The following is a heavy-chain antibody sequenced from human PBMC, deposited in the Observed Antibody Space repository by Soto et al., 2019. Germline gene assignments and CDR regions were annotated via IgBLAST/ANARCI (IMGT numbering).Heavy chain of an antibody. V-gene: IGHV3-30-3*01. CDR1: GFTFSSYA. CDR3: ARDLRPRYYYGMDV. CDR2: ISYDGSNK. Sequence: ESGGGVVQPGRSLRLSCEASGFTFSSYAMHWVRQAPGKGLEWVAVISYDGSNKYYSDPVKGRFTISRDISKNTLYLQMNSLRAEDTAVYYCARDLRPRYYYGMDVWGQGTTVTVSS. J-gene: IGHJ6*02.